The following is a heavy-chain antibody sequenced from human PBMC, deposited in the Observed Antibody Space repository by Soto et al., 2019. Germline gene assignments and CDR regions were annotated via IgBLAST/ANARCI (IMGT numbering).Heavy chain of an antibody. V-gene: IGHV3-23*01. Sequence: EVQLLESGGGLVQPGGSLRLSCAASGFTFSTYPMTWVRQAPGKGLQWVSSITDGGAATYYADSVKGRFTISRDNSKNTLSLQMNSLTVEDTAVYYFAKLTSYGSGSPWGQGTLVTVSS. CDR2: ITDGGAAT. J-gene: IGHJ4*02. CDR1: GFTFSTYP. CDR3: AKLTSYGSGSP. D-gene: IGHD3-10*01.